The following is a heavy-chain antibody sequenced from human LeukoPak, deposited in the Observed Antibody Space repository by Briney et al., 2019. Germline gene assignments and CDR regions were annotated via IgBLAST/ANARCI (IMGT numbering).Heavy chain of an antibody. Sequence: QPGGSLRLSCAASGFTFSSYAMSWVRQAPGKGLEWVSAISGSGGSTYYAHSVKGRFTISRDNSKNTLYLQMNSLRAEDTAVYYCAKDGNYYGSGEPHFADYWGQGTLVTVSS. CDR2: ISGSGGST. CDR3: AKDGNYYGSGEPHFADY. D-gene: IGHD3-10*01. CDR1: GFTFSSYA. V-gene: IGHV3-23*01. J-gene: IGHJ4*02.